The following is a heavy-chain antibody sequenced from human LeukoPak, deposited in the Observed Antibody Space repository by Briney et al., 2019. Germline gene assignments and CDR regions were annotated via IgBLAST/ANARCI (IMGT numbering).Heavy chain of an antibody. CDR3: ARVDGVATIMGYGVY. V-gene: IGHV3-21*01. CDR1: GFTFSSYS. D-gene: IGHD5-12*01. CDR2: ISSSSSYI. J-gene: IGHJ4*02. Sequence: GGSLRLSCAASGFTFSSYSMNWVRQAPGKGLEWVSSISSSSSYIYYADSVKGRFTISRDNAKNSLYLQMNSLRAEDTAVYYCARVDGVATIMGYGVYRGQGTLVTVSS.